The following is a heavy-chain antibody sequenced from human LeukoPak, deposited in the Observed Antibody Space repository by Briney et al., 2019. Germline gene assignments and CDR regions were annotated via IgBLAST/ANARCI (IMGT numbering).Heavy chain of an antibody. J-gene: IGHJ4*02. CDR1: GFTFSSYS. V-gene: IGHV3-48*01. CDR2: ISSSSSTI. Sequence: GGSLRLSCAASGFTFSSYSMNWVRQAPGKGLEWVSYISSSSSTIYYADSVKGRFTISRDNAKNSLYLQMNSLRAEDTAVYYCARDLEGGYSNFDYWGQGTLVTVSS. D-gene: IGHD4-23*01. CDR3: ARDLEGGYSNFDY.